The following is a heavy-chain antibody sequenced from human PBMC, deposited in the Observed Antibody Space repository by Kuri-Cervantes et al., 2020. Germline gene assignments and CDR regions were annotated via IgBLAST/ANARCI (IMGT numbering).Heavy chain of an antibody. V-gene: IGHV1-18*01. CDR1: GYTFTSYG. CDR3: AGSYGDYLDPSSWGAFDI. D-gene: IGHD4-17*01. J-gene: IGHJ3*02. Sequence: ASVKVSCKASGYTFTSYGISWVRQAPGQGLEWMGWISAYNGNTNYAQKLQGRVTMTTDTSTSAAYMELRSLRPDDTAVYYCAGSYGDYLDPSSWGAFDIWGQGTMVTVSS. CDR2: ISAYNGNT.